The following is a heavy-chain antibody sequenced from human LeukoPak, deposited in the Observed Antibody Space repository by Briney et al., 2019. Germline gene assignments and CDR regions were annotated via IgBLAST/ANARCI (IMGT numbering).Heavy chain of an antibody. Sequence: AGGSLRLSCAASGFTFGNFPMIWVRQAPGKGLEWVSAIGTSGGSTYYADSVKGRFTISRDNSKNTLYLQMNSLRAEDTAVYYCTKDPNGDYVGAFDPWGQGTLVTVSS. CDR2: IGTSGGST. J-gene: IGHJ5*02. CDR3: TKDPNGDYVGAFDP. CDR1: GFTFGNFP. D-gene: IGHD4-17*01. V-gene: IGHV3-23*01.